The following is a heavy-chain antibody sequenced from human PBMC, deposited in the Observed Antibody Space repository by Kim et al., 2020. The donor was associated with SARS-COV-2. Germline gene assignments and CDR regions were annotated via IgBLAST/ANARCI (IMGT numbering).Heavy chain of an antibody. CDR1: GGSISSGSYY. V-gene: IGHV4-61*02. D-gene: IGHD6-6*01. CDR3: ARDLPLIYSSSSSSTQYNWFDP. CDR2: IYTSGST. Sequence: SETLSLTCTVSGGSISSGSYYWSWIRQPAGKGLEWIGRIYTSGSTNYNPSLKSRVTISVDTSKNQFSLKLSSVTAADTAVYYCARDLPLIYSSSSSSTQYNWFDPWGQGTLVTVSS. J-gene: IGHJ5*02.